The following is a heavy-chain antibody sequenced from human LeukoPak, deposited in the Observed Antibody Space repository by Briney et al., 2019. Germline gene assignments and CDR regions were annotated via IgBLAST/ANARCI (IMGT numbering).Heavy chain of an antibody. CDR1: GYTFNNFF. Sequence: ASVTVSCKASGYTFNNFFISWVRQAPGQGLEWVGWISPHSHTTHYAEKFQGRVTMTTDTSTTTVYMELKSLRSDDTAVYFCARGQTMYYWGQGTPVTVSS. V-gene: IGHV1-18*01. J-gene: IGHJ4*02. CDR2: ISPHSHTT. D-gene: IGHD3-10*02. CDR3: ARGQTMYY.